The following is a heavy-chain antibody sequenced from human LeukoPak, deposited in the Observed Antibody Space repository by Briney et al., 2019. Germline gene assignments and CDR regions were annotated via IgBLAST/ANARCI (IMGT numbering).Heavy chain of an antibody. CDR1: GGSISSYY. CDR2: IYYSGST. D-gene: IGHD2-21*02. CDR3: ASLAYCGGDRPCAFDI. J-gene: IGHJ3*02. Sequence: PSETLSLTCTVSGGSISSYYWSWIRQPPGKGLEWIGYIYYSGSTNYNPSLKSRVTISVDTSKNQFSLKLSSATAADTAVYYCASLAYCGGDRPCAFDIWGQGTMVTVSS. V-gene: IGHV4-59*01.